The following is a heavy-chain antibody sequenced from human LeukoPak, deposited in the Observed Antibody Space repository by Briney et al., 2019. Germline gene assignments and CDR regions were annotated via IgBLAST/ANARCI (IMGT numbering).Heavy chain of an antibody. CDR2: SGGDGGST. V-gene: IGHV3-23*01. CDR3: AKALNYWYFDL. J-gene: IGHJ2*01. Sequence: PGWCLRLSCEASGFTFTSYVMNWVRPDPGKGLEWVSASGGDGGSTYADSVKGRFTISRDNSKNTLYLQMNSLRAEDTATYYCAKALNYWYFDLWGRGNLVTVSS. CDR1: GFTFTSYV.